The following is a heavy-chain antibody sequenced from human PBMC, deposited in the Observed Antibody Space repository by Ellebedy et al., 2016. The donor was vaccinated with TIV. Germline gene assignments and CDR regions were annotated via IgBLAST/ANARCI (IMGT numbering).Heavy chain of an antibody. D-gene: IGHD5-12*01. CDR3: ARFLVAVDAFDI. V-gene: IGHV3-23*01. CDR1: GFTFSSYA. CDR2: IRGSGGST. Sequence: PGGSLRLSCAASGFTFSSYAMSWVRQAPGKGLEWVSTIRGSGGSTYYADSVKGRFTISRDNSKKMLYLQMNSLRDEDTAVYYCARFLVAVDAFDIWGQGTMVTVSS. J-gene: IGHJ3*02.